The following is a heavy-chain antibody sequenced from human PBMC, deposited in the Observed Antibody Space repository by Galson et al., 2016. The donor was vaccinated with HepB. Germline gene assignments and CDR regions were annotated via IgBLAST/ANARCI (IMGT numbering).Heavy chain of an antibody. V-gene: IGHV3-7*01. J-gene: IGHJ4*02. CDR2: INHNGNSK. CDR1: GFTFSRVD. CDR3: AGDPNWDSGY. D-gene: IGHD7-27*01. Sequence: SLRLSCAASGFTFSRVDMSWVRQAPGKGLEWVANINHNGNSKNYADSVKGRFTISRDNAKNALYLQMNSLRAKDTAVYYCAGDPNWDSGYWGQGTLVTVSS.